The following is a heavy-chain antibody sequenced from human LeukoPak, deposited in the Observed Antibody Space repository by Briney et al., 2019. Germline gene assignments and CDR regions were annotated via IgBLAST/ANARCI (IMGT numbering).Heavy chain of an antibody. CDR2: ISYDGSNK. CDR1: GFTFSSYA. D-gene: IGHD3-16*01. V-gene: IGHV3-30*04. Sequence: GKSLRLACAASGFTFSSYAMHWVRQAPGKGLEWVAVISYDGSNKYYADSVKGRFTISRDNSKNTLYLQMNSLRAEDTAVYYCAKDMWGSGSYPLHNWGQGTLVTVSS. CDR3: AKDMWGSGSYPLHN. J-gene: IGHJ4*02.